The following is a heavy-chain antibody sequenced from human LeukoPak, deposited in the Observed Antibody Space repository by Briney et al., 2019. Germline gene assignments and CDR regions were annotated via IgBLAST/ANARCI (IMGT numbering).Heavy chain of an antibody. J-gene: IGHJ5*02. CDR1: GYTFTGYY. CDR2: INPNSGGT. CDR3: ARETNGRVGNWFDP. V-gene: IGHV1-2*02. Sequence: GASVKVSCKASGYTFTGYYMHWVRQAPGQGLEWMGWINPNSGGTNYAQKFQGRVTMTRDTSISTAYMELSRLRSDDTAVYYCARETNGRVGNWFDPWGQGTLVTVSS. D-gene: IGHD1-26*01.